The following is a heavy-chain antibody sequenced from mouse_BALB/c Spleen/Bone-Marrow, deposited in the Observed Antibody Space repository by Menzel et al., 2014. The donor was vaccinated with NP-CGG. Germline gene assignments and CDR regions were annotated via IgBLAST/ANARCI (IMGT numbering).Heavy chain of an antibody. D-gene: IGHD2-14*01. Sequence: EVQLQQSGPELVKPGASVKLSCKASGYSFTGNFMNWVKQSHGKSLEWIGRINPYNGDTFYNQKFKGKATLTVDKSSSTAHMELLSLASEVSAVFYCGTGGGNYGMDYWGQGTSVTVSS. CDR2: INPYNGDT. CDR1: GYSFTGNF. CDR3: GTGGGNYGMDY. J-gene: IGHJ4*01. V-gene: IGHV1-20*02.